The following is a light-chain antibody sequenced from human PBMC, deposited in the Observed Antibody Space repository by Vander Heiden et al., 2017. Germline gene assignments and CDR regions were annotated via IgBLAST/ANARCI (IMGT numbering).Light chain of an antibody. Sequence: SYELTQPPSLSVSPGQTASITCSGDKLGDKYACWYQQKPGQSPVLVIYQDSKRPSGIPERFSGSNSGNTATLTISGTQAMDEADYYCQAWDSSTGVFGRGTKLTVL. J-gene: IGLJ2*01. CDR3: QAWDSSTGV. CDR2: QDS. V-gene: IGLV3-1*01. CDR1: KLGDKY.